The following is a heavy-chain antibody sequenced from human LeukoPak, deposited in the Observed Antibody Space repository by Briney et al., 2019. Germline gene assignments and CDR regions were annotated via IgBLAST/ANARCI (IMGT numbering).Heavy chain of an antibody. D-gene: IGHD6-19*01. Sequence: GSLRLSCAASGFTFSSYSMNWVRQAPGKGLEWVSSISSSSSYIYYADSVKGRFTISRDNAKNSLYLQMNSLRAEDTAVYYCARGIAVAGTGFDYWGQGTLVTVSS. CDR3: ARGIAVAGTGFDY. CDR1: GFTFSSYS. CDR2: ISSSSSYI. J-gene: IGHJ4*02. V-gene: IGHV3-21*01.